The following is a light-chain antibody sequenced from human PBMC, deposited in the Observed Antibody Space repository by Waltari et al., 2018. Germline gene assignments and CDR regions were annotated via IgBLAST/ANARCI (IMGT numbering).Light chain of an antibody. CDR3: QHYVSLPAT. CDR1: QSISKY. V-gene: IGKV3-20*01. J-gene: IGKJ1*01. CDR2: HAS. Sequence: EIVLTQSQDTLSFSPGESATLSCRASQSISKYLAWYQQKPGQAPRLLIYHASSRSTGIPDRFSGSGFGTDFSLTISRLEPEDFAVYYCQHYVSLPATFGQGTKLEIK.